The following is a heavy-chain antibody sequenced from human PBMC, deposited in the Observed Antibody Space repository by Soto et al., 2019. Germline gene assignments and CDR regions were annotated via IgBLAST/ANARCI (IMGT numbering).Heavy chain of an antibody. D-gene: IGHD4-17*01. CDR2: IWYDGSNK. CDR1: GFTFSIYG. Sequence: GGSLILSCAASGFTFSIYGIHLVRQARGKGLEWVAVIWYDGSNKYYADSVKGRFTISRDNSKNTLYLQMNSLRAEDTAVYYCARDGTLRTGYYYYGMDVWGQGTTVTVSS. V-gene: IGHV3-33*01. CDR3: ARDGTLRTGYYYYGMDV. J-gene: IGHJ6*02.